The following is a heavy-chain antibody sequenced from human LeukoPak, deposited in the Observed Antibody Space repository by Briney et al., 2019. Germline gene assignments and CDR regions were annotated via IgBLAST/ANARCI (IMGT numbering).Heavy chain of an antibody. V-gene: IGHV3-74*01. CDR3: STVEHF. CDR2: IDSDGSGT. Sequence: GGSLRLSCSAPGLTLSGYWMHWVRQIPGKGLVWVSRIDSDGSGTSYADSVKGRFTISRDDVKNMLYLQMNSLRVEDTGLYYCSTVEHFWGQGTLVTVSS. CDR1: GLTLSGYW. J-gene: IGHJ4*02. D-gene: IGHD1/OR15-1a*01.